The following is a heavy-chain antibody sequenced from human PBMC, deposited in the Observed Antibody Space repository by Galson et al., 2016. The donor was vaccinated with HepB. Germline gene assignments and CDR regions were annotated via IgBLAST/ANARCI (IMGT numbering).Heavy chain of an antibody. CDR2: SSPYNKKT. J-gene: IGHJ4*02. CDR1: GYIFSDFV. D-gene: IGHD5-12*01. CDR3: AKDSGLTGYEETGYDY. Sequence: SVKVSCKASGYIFSDFVITWVRQAPGQGLEWMGWSSPYNKKTNYAEKFEDRITMTTDTSTSTAYMELKRLRSDDTAVYYCAKDSGLTGYEETGYDYWDQGTLVTVS. V-gene: IGHV1-18*01.